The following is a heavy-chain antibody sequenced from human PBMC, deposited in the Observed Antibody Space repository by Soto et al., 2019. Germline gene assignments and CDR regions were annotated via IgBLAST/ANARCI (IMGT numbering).Heavy chain of an antibody. CDR1: GFTFSSYG. V-gene: IGHV3-30*18. Sequence: PGGSLRLSCAASGFTFSSYGMHWVRQAPGKGLEWVAVISYDGSNKYYADSVKGRFTISRDNSKNTLYLQMNSLRAEDTAVYYCAKDRLLWFGGNGAFDIWGQGTMVTVSS. CDR2: ISYDGSNK. CDR3: AKDRLLWFGGNGAFDI. D-gene: IGHD3-10*01. J-gene: IGHJ3*02.